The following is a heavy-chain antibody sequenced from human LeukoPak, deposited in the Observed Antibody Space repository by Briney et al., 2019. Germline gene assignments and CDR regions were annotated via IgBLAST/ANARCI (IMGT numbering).Heavy chain of an antibody. D-gene: IGHD2-2*01. V-gene: IGHV4-30-4*08. Sequence: PSETLSLTCTVSGGSISSGDYYWSWIRQPPGKGLEWIGYIYYSGSTYYNPSLKSRVTISADTSKNQFSLKLSSVTAADTAVYYCARDHCSSTSCYEGGFDYWGQGTLVTVSS. J-gene: IGHJ4*02. CDR3: ARDHCSSTSCYEGGFDY. CDR1: GGSISSGDYY. CDR2: IYYSGST.